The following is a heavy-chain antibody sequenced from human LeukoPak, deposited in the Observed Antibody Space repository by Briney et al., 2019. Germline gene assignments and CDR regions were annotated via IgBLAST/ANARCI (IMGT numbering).Heavy chain of an antibody. CDR2: INPSGGST. D-gene: IGHD3-9*01. CDR3: ARGGRYDILTGYLDY. V-gene: IGHV1-46*01. J-gene: IGHJ4*02. Sequence: ASVKVSCKASGYTFTSYYMHWVRQAPGQGLEWMGIINPSGGSTSYAQKFQGRVTMTRDMSTSTVYMALSSLRSEDTAVYYCARGGRYDILTGYLDYWGQGTLVTASS. CDR1: GYTFTSYY.